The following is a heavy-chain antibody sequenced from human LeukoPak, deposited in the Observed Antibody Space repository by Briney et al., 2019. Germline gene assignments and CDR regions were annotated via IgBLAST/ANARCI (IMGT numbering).Heavy chain of an antibody. J-gene: IGHJ4*02. CDR2: IYYTGNT. D-gene: IGHD3/OR15-3a*01. Sequence: SETLSLTCSVSGDSITGYYWGWIRQPPGKGLEWIGNIYYTGNTYYNSSLKSRVTISLDTSKNQFSLKLTSVTAADTAVYYCARQTGSGLFILPGGQGTLVTVSS. CDR3: ARQTGSGLFILP. CDR1: GDSITGYY. V-gene: IGHV4-39*01.